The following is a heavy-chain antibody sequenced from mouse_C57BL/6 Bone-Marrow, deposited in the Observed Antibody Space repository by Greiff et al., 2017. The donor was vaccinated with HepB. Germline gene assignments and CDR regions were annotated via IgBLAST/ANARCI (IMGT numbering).Heavy chain of an antibody. CDR3: ARRRYYDYGSSYCAMDY. CDR2: INPSSGYT. V-gene: IGHV1-7*01. D-gene: IGHD1-1*01. CDR1: GYTFTSYW. Sequence: QVHVKQSGAELAKPGASVKLSCKASGYTFTSYWMHWVKQRPGQGLEWIGYINPSSGYTKYNQKFKDKATLTADKSSSTAYMQLSSLTYEDSAVYYCARRRYYDYGSSYCAMDYWGQGTSVTVSS. J-gene: IGHJ4*01.